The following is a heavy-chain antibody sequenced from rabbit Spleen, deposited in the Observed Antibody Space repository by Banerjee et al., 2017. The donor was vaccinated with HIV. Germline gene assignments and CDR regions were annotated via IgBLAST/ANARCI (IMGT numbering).Heavy chain of an antibody. CDR2: IYGGDGSST. Sequence: EQLEESGGGLVKPEGSLTLTCKASGVSFSSGYYACWVRQAPGKGLEWIACIYGGDGSSTAYANWAKGQFTISKTSSTTVTLQMTSLTAADTATYFCARDSGSSFSSYGMDLWGPGTLVTVS. D-gene: IGHD8-1*01. J-gene: IGHJ6*01. CDR3: ARDSGSSFSSYGMDL. CDR1: GVSFSSGYY. V-gene: IGHV1S45*01.